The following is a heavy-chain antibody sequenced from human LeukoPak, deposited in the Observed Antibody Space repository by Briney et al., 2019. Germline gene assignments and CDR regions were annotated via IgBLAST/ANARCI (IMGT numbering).Heavy chain of an antibody. CDR1: GFTFSNAW. V-gene: IGHV3-7*01. Sequence: PGGSLRLSCATSGFTFSNAWMNWVRQAPGKGLEWVAHVNPDGRDTYYVDSVKGRFTISRDNAQNSMYLQMNSLRVEDTAVYYCTSWGDTTAEYFQRWGQGTLATVSS. D-gene: IGHD2-21*02. CDR2: VNPDGRDT. CDR3: TSWGDTTAEYFQR. J-gene: IGHJ1*01.